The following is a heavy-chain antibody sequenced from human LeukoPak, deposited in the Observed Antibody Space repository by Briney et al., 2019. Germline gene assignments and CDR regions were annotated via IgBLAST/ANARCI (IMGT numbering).Heavy chain of an antibody. CDR2: INTYNGNT. D-gene: IGHD3-10*01. J-gene: IGHJ5*02. CDR3: AGDGSGNWFDP. CDR1: GYTFTGYY. Sequence: ASVKVSCKASGYTFTGYYMHWVRQAPGQGLEWMGWINTYNGNTNYAQKFQDRFSMTTDTSTSTAYMELRSLRSDDTAVYYCAGDGSGNWFDPWGQGTLVTVSS. V-gene: IGHV1-18*04.